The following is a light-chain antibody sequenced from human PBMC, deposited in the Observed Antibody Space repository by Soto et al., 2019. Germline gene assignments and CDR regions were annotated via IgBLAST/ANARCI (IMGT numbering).Light chain of an antibody. CDR3: ATWDDSLHGLV. Sequence: QSVLTQPPSTSGTPGQRVSISCSGGSSNIGINTVTWYQQLPGTAPKLLIYNNIQRPSGVPDRISGSKSGTSAYLAISGLQSDDEADYFCATWDDSLHGLVFGGGTKLTVL. J-gene: IGLJ2*01. CDR2: NNI. CDR1: SSNIGINT. V-gene: IGLV1-44*01.